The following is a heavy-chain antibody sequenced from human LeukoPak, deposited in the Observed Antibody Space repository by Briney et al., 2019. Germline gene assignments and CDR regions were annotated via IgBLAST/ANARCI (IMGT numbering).Heavy chain of an antibody. CDR1: GGSFSGYY. CDR2: INHSGST. J-gene: IGHJ4*02. D-gene: IGHD4-23*01. CDR3: ARRRLGLRWLKGSFDY. V-gene: IGHV4-34*01. Sequence: PSETLSLTCAVYGGSFSGYYWSWIRQPPGKGLEWIGEINHSGSTNYNPSLKSRVTISVDTSKNQFSLKLSSVTAADTAVYYCARRRLGLRWLKGSFDYWGQGTLVTVSS.